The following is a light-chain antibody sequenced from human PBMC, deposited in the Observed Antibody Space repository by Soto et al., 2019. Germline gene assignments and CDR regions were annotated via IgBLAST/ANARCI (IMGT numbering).Light chain of an antibody. CDR1: SSDVGGYNY. V-gene: IGLV2-14*01. Sequence: QSVLTQPASVSGSPGQSITISCTGTSSDVGGYNYVSWYQQHPGKAPKLMIYDVSNRPSGVSNRFSGSKSGNTASLTISGLQAEDDADYYCSSYTSSSTPLVFGTGTKLTV. J-gene: IGLJ1*01. CDR3: SSYTSSSTPLV. CDR2: DVS.